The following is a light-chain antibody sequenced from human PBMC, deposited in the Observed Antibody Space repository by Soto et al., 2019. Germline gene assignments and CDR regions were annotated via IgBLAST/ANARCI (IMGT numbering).Light chain of an antibody. V-gene: IGKV1-5*03. CDR3: QQYNSLSRT. CDR1: QTISSW. Sequence: DILLTQSPSTLSASVGDRVTITCRASQTISSWVAWYQQKPGRAPKLLIYKASSLETGVPSRFSGSGSGTEFTLTISGLQPDDFATYYCQQYNSLSRTFGHGTRVDIK. CDR2: KAS. J-gene: IGKJ1*01.